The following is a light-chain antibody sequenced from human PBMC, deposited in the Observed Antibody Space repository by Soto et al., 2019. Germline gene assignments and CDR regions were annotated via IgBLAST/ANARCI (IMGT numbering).Light chain of an antibody. V-gene: IGLV1-40*01. CDR3: QSYDSSLSVYV. CDR2: GNS. CDR1: SSNIGAGYD. Sequence: QSVLTQPPSVSGAPGQRVTISCTGSSSNIGAGYDVHWYQQLPGTAPKLLIYGNSNRPSGVPDRFSGSKSRTSASLAITGLQAEDEADYYCQSYDSSLSVYVFGTGTKLTVL. J-gene: IGLJ1*01.